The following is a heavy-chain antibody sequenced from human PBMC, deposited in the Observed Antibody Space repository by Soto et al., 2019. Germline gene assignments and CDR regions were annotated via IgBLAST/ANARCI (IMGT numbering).Heavy chain of an antibody. CDR2: FDPEDGET. D-gene: IGHD4-17*01. J-gene: IGHJ4*02. Sequence: ASVKVSCKVSGYTLTELSMHWVRQAPGKGLEWMGGFDPEDGETIYAQKFQGRVTMTKDTSISTAYMELSRLRSDDTAVYYCARSVHGDYFFDYWGQGTLVTVSS. CDR3: ARSVHGDYFFDY. V-gene: IGHV1-24*01. CDR1: GYTLTELS.